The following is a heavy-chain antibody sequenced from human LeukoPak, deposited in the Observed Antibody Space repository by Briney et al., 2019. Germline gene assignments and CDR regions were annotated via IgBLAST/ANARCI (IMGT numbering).Heavy chain of an antibody. D-gene: IGHD6-19*01. Sequence: GASVKVSCKASGGTFSSYAISWVRQAPGQRLEWMGRIIPILGIANYAQKFQGRVTITADKSTSTAYMELSSLRSEDTAVYYCARGAVADITVDFWGQGTLVTVSS. CDR3: ARGAVADITVDF. V-gene: IGHV1-69*04. CDR2: IIPILGIA. CDR1: GGTFSSYA. J-gene: IGHJ4*02.